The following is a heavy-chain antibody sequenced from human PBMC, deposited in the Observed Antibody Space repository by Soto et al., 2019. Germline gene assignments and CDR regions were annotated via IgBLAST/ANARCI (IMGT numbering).Heavy chain of an antibody. V-gene: IGHV3-21*01. J-gene: IGHJ4*02. CDR3: ARDESAGSSIRY. CDR1: GSTFRTYG. D-gene: IGHD2-2*01. Sequence: EVQVVESGGGLVKPGGSLRLSCTASGSTFRTYGMNWVRQAPGKGLEWVSSISNSGDYIYYADSVQGRFTISRDNAKNSLYLQMSSLRAEDTAVYVCARDESAGSSIRYLGQGILVTVAS. CDR2: ISNSGDYI.